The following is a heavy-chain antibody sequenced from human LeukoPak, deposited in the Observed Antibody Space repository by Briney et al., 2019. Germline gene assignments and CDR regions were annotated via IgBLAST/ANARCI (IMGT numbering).Heavy chain of an antibody. D-gene: IGHD3-3*01. Sequence: GASVKVSCKASGGTFSSYAISWVRQAPGQGLEWMGRIIPILGIANYAQKFQGRVTITADKSTSTAYMELSSLRSEDTAVYYCASPAGFWSGYDYYYYGMDVWGQGTTVTVSS. CDR3: ASPAGFWSGYDYYYYGMDV. J-gene: IGHJ6*02. V-gene: IGHV1-69*04. CDR2: IIPILGIA. CDR1: GGTFSSYA.